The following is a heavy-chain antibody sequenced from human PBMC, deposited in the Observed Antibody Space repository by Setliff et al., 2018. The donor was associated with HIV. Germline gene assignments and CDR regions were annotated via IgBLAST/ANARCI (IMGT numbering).Heavy chain of an antibody. CDR3: ARGQGCGGGCHYAFEM. Sequence: PSETLSLTCAVYGGSFSSYYWIWIRQPPGKGLEWIGEINHSGSTAYNPSLKSRVTISVDTSKNQFSLNLNSVTAADTAVYYCARGQGCGGGCHYAFEMWGQGTMVTVSS. CDR2: INHSGST. CDR1: GGSFSSYY. J-gene: IGHJ3*02. V-gene: IGHV4-34*01. D-gene: IGHD2-21*02.